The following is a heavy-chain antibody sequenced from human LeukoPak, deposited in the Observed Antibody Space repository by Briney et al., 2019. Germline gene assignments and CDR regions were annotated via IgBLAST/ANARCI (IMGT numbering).Heavy chain of an antibody. V-gene: IGHV4-30-4*01. CDR2: IYNSGST. D-gene: IGHD4-11*01. CDR1: GGSISSGDYY. Sequence: SETLSLTCTVSGGSISSGDYYWRWIRQPPGKGLEWIVYIYNSGSTYYNPSLKSRVTISVDTSKNQFSLELSSVTAADTAVYYCARGHSTMTTPFDYWGQGTLVTVSS. J-gene: IGHJ4*02. CDR3: ARGHSTMTTPFDY.